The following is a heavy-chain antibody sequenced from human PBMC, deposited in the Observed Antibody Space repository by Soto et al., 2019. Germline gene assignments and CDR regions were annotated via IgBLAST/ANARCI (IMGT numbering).Heavy chain of an antibody. J-gene: IGHJ4*02. D-gene: IGHD1-1*01. CDR3: ARGARWNDE. Sequence: EVQLVESGGGLVQPGGSLRLSCAASGFTFSDHYMDWVRQAPGKGLEWVGRTRNKANSYTTEYAASAKGRFTISRDDSKNSLYLQMNSLKTEDTAVYYCARGARWNDEWGQGTLVTVSS. V-gene: IGHV3-72*01. CDR2: TRNKANSYTT. CDR1: GFTFSDHY.